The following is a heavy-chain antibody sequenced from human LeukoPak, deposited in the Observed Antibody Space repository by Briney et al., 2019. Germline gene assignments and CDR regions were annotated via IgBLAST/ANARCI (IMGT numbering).Heavy chain of an antibody. J-gene: IGHJ4*02. D-gene: IGHD3-3*01. CDR2: INHSGST. Sequence: PSETLSLTCAVYGGSFSGYYWSWIRQPPGKGLEWIGEINHSGSTNYNPSLKSRVTISVDTSKNQFSLKLSSVTAADTAVYYCASSIGDYDFWSGYYTLYYFDYWGQGTLVTVSS. CDR3: ASSIGDYDFWSGYYTLYYFDY. CDR1: GGSFSGYY. V-gene: IGHV4-34*01.